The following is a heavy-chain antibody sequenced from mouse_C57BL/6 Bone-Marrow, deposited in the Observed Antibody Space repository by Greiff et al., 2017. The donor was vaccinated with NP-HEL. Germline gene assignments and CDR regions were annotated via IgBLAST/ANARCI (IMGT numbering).Heavy chain of an antibody. CDR2: INPNNGGT. J-gene: IGHJ3*01. CDR3: ARPHYCGSSPWFAY. V-gene: IGHV1-18*01. CDR1: GYTFTDYN. Sequence: VQLQQTGPELVKPGASVKIPCKASGYTFTDYNMDWVKQSHGKSLEWIGDINPNNGGTIYNQKFKGKATLTVDKSSSTAYMELRSLTSEDTAVHYCARPHYCGSSPWFAYWGQGTLVTVSA. D-gene: IGHD1-1*01.